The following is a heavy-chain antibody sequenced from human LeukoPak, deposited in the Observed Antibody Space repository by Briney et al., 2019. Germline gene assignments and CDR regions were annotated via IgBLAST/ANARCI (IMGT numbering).Heavy chain of an antibody. CDR1: GCSISSYY. CDR2: ISSSGST. D-gene: IGHD3-22*01. CDR3: ARGPYSYDSSGAFDI. Sequence: SETLSLTCTVSGCSISSYYWSWIRQPAGKGLEWVGRISSSGSTNYNPSLKSRVTILVDTSKNNFSLTLISVRAADTAVYFCARGPYSYDSSGAFDIWGQGTMVTVSS. J-gene: IGHJ3*02. V-gene: IGHV4-4*07.